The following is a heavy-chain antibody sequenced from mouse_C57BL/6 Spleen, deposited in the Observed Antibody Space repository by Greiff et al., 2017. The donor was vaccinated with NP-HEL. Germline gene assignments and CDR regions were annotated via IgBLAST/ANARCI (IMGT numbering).Heavy chain of an antibody. V-gene: IGHV1-15*01. CDR1: GYTFTDYE. CDR2: IDPETGGT. CDR3: TRFPYGYDEEFAY. D-gene: IGHD2-2*01. Sequence: VQLQQSGAELVRPGASVTLSCKASGYTFTDYEMHWVKQTPVHGLEWIGAIDPETGGTAYNQKFKGKAILTADKSSSTAYMELRSLTSEDSAVYYCTRFPYGYDEEFAYWGQGTLVTVSA. J-gene: IGHJ3*01.